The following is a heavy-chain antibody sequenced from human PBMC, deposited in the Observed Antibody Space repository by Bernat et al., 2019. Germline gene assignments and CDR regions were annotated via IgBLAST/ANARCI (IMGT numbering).Heavy chain of an antibody. CDR1: GYTFTSYG. V-gene: IGHV1-18*01. J-gene: IGHJ6*03. CDR3: ARDKYCSSGSCYGPLNYYIDV. CDR2: ISGYNGNT. Sequence: QVQLVQSGAEVKKPGASVKVSCKASGYTFTSYGLSWVRQAPGQGLEWMGWISGYNGNTNYGQKFQGRVTMTTDTSTSTAYMELRSPRSDDTAVYYCARDKYCSSGSCYGPLNYYIDVWGKGTKVTVSS. D-gene: IGHD2-15*01.